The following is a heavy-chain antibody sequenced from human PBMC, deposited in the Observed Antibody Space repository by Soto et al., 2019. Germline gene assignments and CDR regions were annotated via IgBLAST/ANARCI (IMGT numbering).Heavy chain of an antibody. V-gene: IGHV1-8*02. D-gene: IGHD2-2*01. Sequence: ASVKVSCKASGFSFSDYFMHWVRQATGQGLEWMGWMNPNSGNTGYAQKFQGRVTMTRNTSISTAYMELSSLRSEDTAVYYCARDVGYCSSTSCQYNWFDPWGQGTLVTVSS. CDR3: ARDVGYCSSTSCQYNWFDP. CDR2: MNPNSGNT. J-gene: IGHJ5*02. CDR1: GFSFSDYF.